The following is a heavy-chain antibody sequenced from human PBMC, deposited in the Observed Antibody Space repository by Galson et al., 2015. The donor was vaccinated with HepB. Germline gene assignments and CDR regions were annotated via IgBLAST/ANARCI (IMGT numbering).Heavy chain of an antibody. V-gene: IGHV3-33*01. CDR2: IWYDGSNA. CDR1: GFTFNTYG. CDR3: ASYYGDNGRPHGYGMDV. D-gene: IGHD3-10*01. J-gene: IGHJ6*02. Sequence: LRLSCAASGFTFNTYGMHWVRQAPGKGLEWVAVIWYDGSNAHYADSVKGRFTISRDNSKNTLYLQMDSLRAEDTAVYYCASYYGDNGRPHGYGMDVWGQGTTVTVSS.